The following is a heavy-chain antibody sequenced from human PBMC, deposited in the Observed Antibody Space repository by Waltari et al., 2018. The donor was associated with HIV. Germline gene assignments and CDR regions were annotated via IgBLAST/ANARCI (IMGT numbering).Heavy chain of an antibody. V-gene: IGHV4-39*01. CDR2: IFYTGST. J-gene: IGHJ4*02. Sequence: QLQLQESGPGLVKPSETLSLTCSVSGDSISRSSYYLGGVREPPGKGLEWIGSIFYTGSTYYNPSLKSRVTISVDTSRNRFSLKRSSVTAADTAVYYCARHGRMGGGTHRRYFDYWGQGTLVTVSS. D-gene: IGHD3-16*01. CDR3: ARHGRMGGGTHRRYFDY. CDR1: GDSISRSSYY.